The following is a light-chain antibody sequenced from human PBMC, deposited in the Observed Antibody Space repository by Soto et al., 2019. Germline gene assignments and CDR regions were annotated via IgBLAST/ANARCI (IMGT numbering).Light chain of an antibody. J-gene: IGLJ1*01. CDR1: SSDVGGYNY. CDR2: DVS. CDR3: SLYTSSSYV. V-gene: IGLV2-14*01. Sequence: QSALTQPASVSGSPGQSITISCTGTSSDVGGYNYVSWYQQHPGKAPKLMIYDVSNRPAGVSNRFSGSKSGNTASLTISGLQAEDEADYYCSLYTSSSYVCGTGTKLTVL.